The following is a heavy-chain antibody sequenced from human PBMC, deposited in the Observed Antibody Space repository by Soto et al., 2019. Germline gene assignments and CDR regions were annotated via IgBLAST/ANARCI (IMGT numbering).Heavy chain of an antibody. CDR1: GFTFSSYA. CDR3: AKDYIVVVPAARTTEYGMDV. J-gene: IGHJ6*02. CDR2: ISGSGGST. V-gene: IGHV3-23*01. Sequence: GGSLRLSCAASGFTFSSYAMSWVRQAPGKGLEWVSAISGSGGSTYYADSVKGRFTISRDNSKNTLYLQMNSLRAEDTAVYYCAKDYIVVVPAARTTEYGMDVWGQGTTVTVSS. D-gene: IGHD2-2*01.